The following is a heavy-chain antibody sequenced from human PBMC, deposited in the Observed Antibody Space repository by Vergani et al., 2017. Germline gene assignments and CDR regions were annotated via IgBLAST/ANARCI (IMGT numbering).Heavy chain of an antibody. V-gene: IGHV4-59*11. CDR2: IYYSGST. D-gene: IGHD3-22*01. CDR3: ARDHYDSSGYYNRIFDY. CDR1: GGSISSHY. Sequence: QVQLQESGPGLVKPSETLSLTCTVSGGSISSHYWSWIRQPPGKGLEWIGYIYYSGSTNYNPSLKSRVTISVDTSKNQFSLKLSSVTAADTAVYYCARDHYDSSGYYNRIFDYWGQGTLVTVSS. J-gene: IGHJ4*02.